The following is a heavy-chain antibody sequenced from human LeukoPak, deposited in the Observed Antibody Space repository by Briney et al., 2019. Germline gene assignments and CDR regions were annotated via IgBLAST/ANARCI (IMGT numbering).Heavy chain of an antibody. D-gene: IGHD3-9*01. Sequence: PSETLSLTCTVSGDSISTYYWSWVRQPPGKGLEWIGYIYYGGNPNYNPSLKSRVTISVDTSKNQFSLKLSSVTAVDTAVYYCARDNDISRGFYYAMDVWGQGTTVIVSS. V-gene: IGHV4-59*01. J-gene: IGHJ6*02. CDR2: IYYGGNP. CDR1: GDSISTYY. CDR3: ARDNDISRGFYYAMDV.